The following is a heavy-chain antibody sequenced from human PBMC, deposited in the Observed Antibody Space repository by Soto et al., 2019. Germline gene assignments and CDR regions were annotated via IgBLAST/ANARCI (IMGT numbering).Heavy chain of an antibody. CDR2: ISYDGSNK. CDR3: ARGPSSLTRFAY. J-gene: IGHJ4*02. D-gene: IGHD2-2*01. Sequence: GGSLRLSCAASGFTFSSYAMHWVRQAPGKGLEWVAVISYDGSNKYYGDSVKGRFTISRDNSKNTLYLQMNSLRAEDTAVYYCARGPSSLTRFAYWGQGTLVTVSS. CDR1: GFTFSSYA. V-gene: IGHV3-30-3*01.